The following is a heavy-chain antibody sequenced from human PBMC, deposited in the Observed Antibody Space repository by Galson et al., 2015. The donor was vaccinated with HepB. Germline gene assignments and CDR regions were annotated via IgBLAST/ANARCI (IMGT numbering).Heavy chain of an antibody. J-gene: IGHJ4*02. Sequence: SLRLSCAAFGFTFNNYAMSWVRQAPGKGLEWVSSISGSGGRTYYADSVKGRFTIFRDNSKNTLHLQMNSLRAEDTAVYYCAKDLGWWEQLPGYFECWGQGTPVTVSS. CDR2: ISGSGGRT. CDR1: GFTFNNYA. V-gene: IGHV3-23*01. D-gene: IGHD1-26*01. CDR3: AKDLGWWEQLPGYFEC.